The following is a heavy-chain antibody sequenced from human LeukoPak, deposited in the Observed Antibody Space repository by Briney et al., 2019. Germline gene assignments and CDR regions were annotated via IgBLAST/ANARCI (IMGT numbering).Heavy chain of an antibody. V-gene: IGHV3-30*02. Sequence: GGSLRLSCAASGFTFSSYGMHWVRQAPGKGLEWVAFIRYDGSNKYYGDSVKGRFTISRDNSKNTLYLQMNSLRAEDTAVYYCVRVVVPAAIDSYYYMDVWGKGTTVTVSS. CDR2: IRYDGSNK. CDR1: GFTFSSYG. D-gene: IGHD2-2*02. CDR3: VRVVVPAAIDSYYYMDV. J-gene: IGHJ6*03.